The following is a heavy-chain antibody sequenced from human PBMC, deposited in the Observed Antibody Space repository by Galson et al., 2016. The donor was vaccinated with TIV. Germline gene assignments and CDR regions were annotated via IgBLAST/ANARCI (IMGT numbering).Heavy chain of an antibody. CDR3: AKTYHPLKGNGDWLMALDV. V-gene: IGHV3-30*18. J-gene: IGHJ3*01. D-gene: IGHD3-3*01. CDR2: ISYDGSEK. CDR1: GFTFNNYA. Sequence: SLRLSCAASGFTFNNYAIHWVRQAPGKGLEWVAVISYDGSEKYYADSVRGRFTISRDNSNTVYLRMDSLRPEDTATFYCAKTYHPLKGNGDWLMALDVWGQGTMVIVAS.